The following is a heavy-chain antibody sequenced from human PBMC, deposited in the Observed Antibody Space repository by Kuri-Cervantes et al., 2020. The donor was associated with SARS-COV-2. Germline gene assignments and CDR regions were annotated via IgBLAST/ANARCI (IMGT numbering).Heavy chain of an antibody. V-gene: IGHV3-11*04. J-gene: IGHJ4*02. CDR2: ISSSGSTI. Sequence: SLKISCAASGFTFSDYYMSWIRQAPGKGLEWVSYISSSGSTIYYADSVKGRFTISRDNAKNSLYLQMNSLRAEDTAVYYCARDFQYCTNGVCYTGNMDYWGQGTLVTVSS. D-gene: IGHD2-8*01. CDR3: ARDFQYCTNGVCYTGNMDY. CDR1: GFTFSDYY.